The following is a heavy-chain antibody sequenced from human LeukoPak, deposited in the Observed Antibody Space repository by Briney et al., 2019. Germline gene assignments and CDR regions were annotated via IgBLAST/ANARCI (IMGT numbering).Heavy chain of an antibody. D-gene: IGHD2-2*01. CDR2: IYYSGST. CDR3: ARPRLGYCSSTSCFNWFDP. Sequence: SETLSLTCTVSGGSISSSSYYWGWIRQPPGRGLEWIGSIYYSGSTYYNPSLKSRVTISVDTSKNQFSLKLSSVTAADTAVYYCARPRLGYCSSTSCFNWFDPWGQGTLVTVSS. J-gene: IGHJ5*02. V-gene: IGHV4-39*01. CDR1: GGSISSSSYY.